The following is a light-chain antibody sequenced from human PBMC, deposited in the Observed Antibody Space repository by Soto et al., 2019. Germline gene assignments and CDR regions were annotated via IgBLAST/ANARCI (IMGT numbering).Light chain of an antibody. Sequence: EIVMTQSPATLSVSPGERVTLSCRASQSVSSSLAWYQQKPGQAPRLLIYGASTRATGIPARFSGSGSGTDFTLTISSLQSEDFAVYDCQQYNNWPPFTFGPGTK. V-gene: IGKV3-15*01. CDR1: QSVSSS. CDR3: QQYNNWPPFT. J-gene: IGKJ3*01. CDR2: GAS.